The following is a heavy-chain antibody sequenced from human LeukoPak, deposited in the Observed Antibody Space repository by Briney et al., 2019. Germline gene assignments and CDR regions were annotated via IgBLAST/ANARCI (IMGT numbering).Heavy chain of an antibody. D-gene: IGHD1-1*01. J-gene: IGHJ4*02. Sequence: SQTLSLTCAISGDSVSSDTAAWNWIRQSPSRGLEWLGRTYYRSKRYNEYAVSVKSRIRVNPDTSKNQFSLQLNSVTPEDTAVYYCAHATGYLVHWGQGTLVTVSS. CDR2: TYYRSKRYN. CDR1: GDSVSSDTAA. V-gene: IGHV6-1*01. CDR3: AHATGYLVH.